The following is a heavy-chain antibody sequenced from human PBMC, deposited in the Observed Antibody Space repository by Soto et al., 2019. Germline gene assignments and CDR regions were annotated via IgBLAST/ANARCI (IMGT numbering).Heavy chain of an antibody. D-gene: IGHD3-10*01. CDR1: GYTFSMYG. J-gene: IGHJ4*02. CDR3: VRDLDGSGSYYTDY. Sequence: QIQLVQSGAEVKKPGASVKVSCKASGYTFSMYGINWVRQAPGPGLEWMGWTRPNNGNTKYAQNLQGRVTMTTDTSTSTAYMELRSLRPDDTAVYYCVRDLDGSGSYYTDYWGQGTLVTVSS. CDR2: TRPNNGNT. V-gene: IGHV1-18*01.